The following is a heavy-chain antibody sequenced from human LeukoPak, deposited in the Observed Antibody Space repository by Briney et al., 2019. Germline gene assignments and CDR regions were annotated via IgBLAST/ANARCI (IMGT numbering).Heavy chain of an antibody. V-gene: IGHV4-38-2*01. J-gene: IGHJ4*02. D-gene: IGHD2/OR15-2a*01. CDR3: ARVPHSVEGSMQAVFIHYFDY. CDR1: GYSINSGYC. Sequence: SETLSLSCAVSGYSINSGYCWGWIRQPPGKGLEWIGGIDHSGNTHYNPSLKNRVTISVDTSKNEFSLKLSSVTATDTAVYYCARVPHSVEGSMQAVFIHYFDYWGQGSLVTASS. CDR2: IDHSGNT.